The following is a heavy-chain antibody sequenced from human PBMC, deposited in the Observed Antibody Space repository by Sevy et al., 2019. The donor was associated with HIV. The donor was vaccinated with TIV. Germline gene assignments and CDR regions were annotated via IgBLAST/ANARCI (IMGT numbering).Heavy chain of an antibody. D-gene: IGHD3-22*01. CDR2: IIPIFGTA. CDR3: ARNGYDSSYYYGMDV. V-gene: IGHV1-69*13. CDR1: GGTFSSYA. J-gene: IGHJ6*02. Sequence: ASVKVSCKASGGTFSSYAINWVRQAPGQGLEWMGGIIPIFGTANYAQKFQGRVTITEDESTSTAYMELSSLRSEDTAVYYCARNGYDSSYYYGMDVWGQGTTVTVSS.